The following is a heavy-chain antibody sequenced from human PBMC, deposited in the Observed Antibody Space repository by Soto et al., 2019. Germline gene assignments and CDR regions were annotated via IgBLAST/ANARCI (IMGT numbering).Heavy chain of an antibody. CDR2: INHSGST. D-gene: IGHD3-3*01. CDR1: GGSFRGYY. CDR3: ARARIFGVVSNYYYGMDV. V-gene: IGHV4-34*01. Sequence: PSETLSLTCAVYGGSFRGYYWSWIRQPPGKGLEWIGEINHSGSTNYNPSLKSRVTISVDTSKNQFSLKLSSVTAADTAVYYCARARIFGVVSNYYYGMDVWGQGTTVTVSS. J-gene: IGHJ6*02.